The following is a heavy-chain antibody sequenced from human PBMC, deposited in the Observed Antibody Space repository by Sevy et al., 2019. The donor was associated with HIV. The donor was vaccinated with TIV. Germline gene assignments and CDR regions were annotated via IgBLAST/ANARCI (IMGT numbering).Heavy chain of an antibody. CDR2: IRSKAKSHAT. V-gene: IGHV3-73*01. Sequence: GGSLRLSCAASGFIFSGSAIHWVRQTPGKGLEWVGRIRSKAKSHATDYAASVKGRFTISREDSKKTAYLQMNSLKSEDTAVYYCSRFWYERSGSSGAWGQGSLVTVSS. CDR3: SRFWYERSGSSGA. CDR1: GFIFSGSA. J-gene: IGHJ4*02. D-gene: IGHD3-22*01.